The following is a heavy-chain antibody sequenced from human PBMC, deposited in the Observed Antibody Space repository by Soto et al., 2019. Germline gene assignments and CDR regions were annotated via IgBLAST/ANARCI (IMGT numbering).Heavy chain of an antibody. Sequence: EVQLVESGGGLVQPGGSLRLSCAASEFTFSSYSMNWVRQAPGKGLEWVSYISSSSSTIYYADSVKGRFTISRDNAKNSLYLQMNSLRAEDTAVYYCASTMVRGVTGHWFDPWGQGTLVTVSS. J-gene: IGHJ5*02. D-gene: IGHD3-10*01. V-gene: IGHV3-48*01. CDR2: ISSSSSTI. CDR3: ASTMVRGVTGHWFDP. CDR1: EFTFSSYS.